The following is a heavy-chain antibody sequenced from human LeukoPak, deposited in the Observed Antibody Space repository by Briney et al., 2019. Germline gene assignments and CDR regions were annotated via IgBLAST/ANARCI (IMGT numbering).Heavy chain of an antibody. CDR1: ADSISSYY. J-gene: IGHJ4*02. CDR2: IYYTGST. Sequence: PSETLSLTCTVSADSISSYYWSWIRQPPGKGLEWIGYIYYTGSTNYNPSLKSRVTISVDTSKTHFSLTLTSLTAADTAVYYCATEAAGSGAFDYWGQGTLVTVS. V-gene: IGHV4-59*01. D-gene: IGHD6-25*01. CDR3: ATEAAGSGAFDY.